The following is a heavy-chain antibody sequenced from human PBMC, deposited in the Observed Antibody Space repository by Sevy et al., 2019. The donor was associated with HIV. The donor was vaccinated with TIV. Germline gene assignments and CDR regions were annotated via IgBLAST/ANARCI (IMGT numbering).Heavy chain of an antibody. CDR1: GGSFSGYY. Sequence: QSQTLSLTCAVYGGSFSGYYWSWIRQPPGKGLEWIGEINHSGSTNYNPSLKSRVTISVDTSKNQFSLKLSSVTAADTAVYYCARVKILYYYYYGMDVWGQGTTVTVSS. CDR2: INHSGST. V-gene: IGHV4-34*01. CDR3: ARVKILYYYYYGMDV. J-gene: IGHJ6*02. D-gene: IGHD2-8*02.